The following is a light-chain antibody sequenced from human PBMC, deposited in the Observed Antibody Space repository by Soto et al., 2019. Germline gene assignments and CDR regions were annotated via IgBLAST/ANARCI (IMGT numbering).Light chain of an antibody. J-gene: IGKJ4*01. V-gene: IGKV1-12*01. CDR1: QSIYKW. Sequence: DIQMTQSPSSVSASIGDRVTISCRASQSIYKWLVWYQQKPGKAPKLLIYAASSLQSGVPSRYSGRGYGTDFTLTISTLKPDDFATYYCQQADCFPLSFGGGTKVEI. CDR3: QQADCFPLS. CDR2: AAS.